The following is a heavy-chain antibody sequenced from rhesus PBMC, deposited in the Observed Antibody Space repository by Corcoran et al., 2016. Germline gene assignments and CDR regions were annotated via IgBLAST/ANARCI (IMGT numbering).Heavy chain of an antibody. CDR1: GFSPSTSGMG. D-gene: IGHD6-25*01. J-gene: IGHJ4*01. Sequence: QVTLKESGPALVKPTQTLTLTCTFSGFSPSTSGMGVGWIRQPPRKTLEWLAPIYWDDDKRYSTSLKSRLTISKDTSKNQVVLTMTNMDPVDTATYYCARSLAAAGTTFFDYWGQGVLVTVSS. V-gene: IGHV2-1*01. CDR2: IYWDDDK. CDR3: ARSLAAAGTTFFDY.